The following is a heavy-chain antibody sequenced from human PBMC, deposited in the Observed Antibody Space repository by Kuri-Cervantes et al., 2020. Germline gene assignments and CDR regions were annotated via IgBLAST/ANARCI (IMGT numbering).Heavy chain of an antibody. D-gene: IGHD3-22*01. CDR3: ARDHITMLVVVSYYYYYGMDV. CDR1: WFTVSSNY. Sequence: GGSLRLSCAASWFTVSSNYMSWVRQAPGTGLEWVSVIYSGGSTYYADSVKARFTISRDNSKNTLYLQMNSLRDEDTAVYYCARDHITMLVVVSYYYYYGMDVWGQGTTVTVSS. CDR2: IYSGGST. J-gene: IGHJ6*02. V-gene: IGHV3-53*01.